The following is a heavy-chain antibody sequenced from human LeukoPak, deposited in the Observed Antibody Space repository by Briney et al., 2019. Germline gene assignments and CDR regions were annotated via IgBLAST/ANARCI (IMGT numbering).Heavy chain of an antibody. CDR1: GFTFSGSA. D-gene: IGHD6-19*01. CDR3: TRPYSSGPVSGYY. CDR2: IRSKANSYAT. J-gene: IGHJ4*02. V-gene: IGHV3-73*01. Sequence: PGGSLRLSCAASGFTFSGSAMHWVRQASGKGLEWVGRIRSKANSYATAYGASVKGRFTISRDDSKNTAYLQMNSLKTEDTAVYYCTRPYSSGPVSGYYWGQGTLVTVSS.